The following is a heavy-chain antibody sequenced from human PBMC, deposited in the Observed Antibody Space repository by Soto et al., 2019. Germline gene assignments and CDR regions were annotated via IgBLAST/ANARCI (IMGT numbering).Heavy chain of an antibody. CDR3: AKAALASVMFDF. CDR1: GFAVSSNY. Sequence: HPGGSLRLSCAASGFAVSSNYMTWVRQAPGKGLECVSVIFTGGNTFYADSVKGRFTISRDNSKNTLSLQMNSLRAEDTAVYYCAKAALASVMFDFWGQGTLVTVSS. J-gene: IGHJ4*02. CDR2: IFTGGNT. V-gene: IGHV3-66*01.